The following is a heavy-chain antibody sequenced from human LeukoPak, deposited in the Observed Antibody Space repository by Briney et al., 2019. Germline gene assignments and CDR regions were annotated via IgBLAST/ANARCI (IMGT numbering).Heavy chain of an antibody. CDR3: ASEGVDWNHSVYYFDY. CDR1: GYTFTGYY. J-gene: IGHJ4*02. V-gene: IGHV1-2*02. CDR2: INPNSGGT. Sequence: GSSAKVSCKASGYTFTGYYMHWVRQAPGQGLEGMGWINPNSGGTNYAQKFQGRVTMTRDTSISTAYMELSRLRSDDTAVYYCASEGVDWNHSVYYFDYWGQGTLVTVSS. D-gene: IGHD1-1*01.